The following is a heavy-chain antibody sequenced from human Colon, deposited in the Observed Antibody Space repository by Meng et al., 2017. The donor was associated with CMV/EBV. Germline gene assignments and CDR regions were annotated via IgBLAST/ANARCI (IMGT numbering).Heavy chain of an antibody. CDR1: GFAFSDYA. V-gene: IGHV3-23*01. CDR3: AKIRKGGYCTGGSCFDT. CDR2: ISDSGYT. Sequence: GESLKISCAASGFAFSDYAMTWVRRVPGKGLEWVSFISDSGYTNYGDPVKGRFTISRDNSKNTVFLQMSSLRADDTGIYYCAKIRKGGYCTGGSCFDTWGQGTQVTVSS. J-gene: IGHJ5*02. D-gene: IGHD2-8*02.